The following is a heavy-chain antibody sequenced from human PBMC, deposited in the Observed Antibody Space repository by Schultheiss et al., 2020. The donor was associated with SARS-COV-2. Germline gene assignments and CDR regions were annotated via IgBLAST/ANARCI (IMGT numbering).Heavy chain of an antibody. J-gene: IGHJ5*02. CDR3: ARRRGLSGGYDLGVNWFDP. CDR1: GGSFSGYH. D-gene: IGHD5-12*01. V-gene: IGHV4-34*01. Sequence: SQTLSLTCAVYGGSFSGYHWNWIRQPPGKGLEWIGSIYYSGSTYYNPSLKSRVTISVDTSKNQFSLKLSSVTAADTAVYYCARRRGLSGGYDLGVNWFDPWGQGTLVTVSS. CDR2: IYYSGST.